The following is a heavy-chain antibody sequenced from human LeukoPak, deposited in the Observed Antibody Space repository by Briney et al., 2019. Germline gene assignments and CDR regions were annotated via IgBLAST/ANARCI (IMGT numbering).Heavy chain of an antibody. CDR2: IYWDDDK. D-gene: IGHD3-3*01. J-gene: IGHJ4*02. CDR3: AXXXXXXFWSGFGGFDY. V-gene: IGHV2-5*02. Sequence: SXPTLVKXTQTLTLTCTFSGFSLSTSGVGVGWIRQPPGKALEWLALIYWDDDKRYSPSLKSRLTITKDSSKNQVVLTMTNMDPXXXXXXXXAXXXXXXFWSGFGGFDYWGQGTLVTVSS. CDR1: GFSLSTSGVG.